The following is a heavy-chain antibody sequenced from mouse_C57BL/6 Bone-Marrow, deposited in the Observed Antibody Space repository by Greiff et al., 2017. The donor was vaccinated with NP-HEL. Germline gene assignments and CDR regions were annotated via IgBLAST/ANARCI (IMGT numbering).Heavy chain of an antibody. CDR3: ARGYGSSSFAY. CDR2: ISTLAYSI. Sequence: DVMLVESGGGLVQPGGSLKLSCAASGFTFSDYGMAWVRQAPRQGPEWVAFISTLAYSIYYADTVTGRFTLSRENAKNTLYLEMSSLRSEDTAMYYCARGYGSSSFAYWGQGTLVTVSA. D-gene: IGHD1-1*01. V-gene: IGHV5-15*01. CDR1: GFTFSDYG. J-gene: IGHJ3*01.